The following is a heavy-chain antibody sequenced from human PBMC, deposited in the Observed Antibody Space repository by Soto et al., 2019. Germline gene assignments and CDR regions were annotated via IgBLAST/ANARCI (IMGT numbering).Heavy chain of an antibody. D-gene: IGHD3-3*01. Sequence: LRLSCAASGFTFSSYAMSWVRQAPGKGLEWVSAISGSGGCTYYADSVKGRFTISRDNSKNTLYLQMNSLRAEDTAVYYCAKSVAYYDFWSGYFPFDYWGQGTLVTVSS. V-gene: IGHV3-23*01. J-gene: IGHJ4*02. CDR2: ISGSGGCT. CDR3: AKSVAYYDFWSGYFPFDY. CDR1: GFTFSSYA.